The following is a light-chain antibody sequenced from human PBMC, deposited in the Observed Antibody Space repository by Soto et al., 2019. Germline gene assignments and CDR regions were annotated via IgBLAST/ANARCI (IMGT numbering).Light chain of an antibody. CDR2: NSN. V-gene: IGLV1-44*01. J-gene: IGLJ1*01. CDR1: RSDIGSNF. CDR3: AAWDDGLTGPV. Sequence: QSVLSQPPSASGTPGQTVIISCSGSRSDIGSNFVNWYQHLPGTAPKLLIYNSNQRPSGVPDRFSGSKSGTSASLAISGLQSEDEADYYCAAWDDGLTGPVFGTGTKVTVL.